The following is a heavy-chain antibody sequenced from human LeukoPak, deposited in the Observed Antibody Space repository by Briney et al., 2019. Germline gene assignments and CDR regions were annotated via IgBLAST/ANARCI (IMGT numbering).Heavy chain of an antibody. CDR1: GYTFTGYY. CDR2: INPNSGGT. D-gene: IGHD3-22*01. J-gene: IGHJ4*02. Sequence: ASVKVSCKASGYTFTGYYMHWVRQAPGQGLEWMGWINPNSGGTNYAQKFEGRVTMTRDTSISTAYMELSRLRSDDTAVYYCAREWPGVVVSSLPPRNIFDYWGQGTLVTVSS. CDR3: AREWPGVVVSSLPPRNIFDY. V-gene: IGHV1-2*02.